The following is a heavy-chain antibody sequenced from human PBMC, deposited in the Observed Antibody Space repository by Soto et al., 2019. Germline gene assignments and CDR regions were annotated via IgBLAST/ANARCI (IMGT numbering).Heavy chain of an antibody. V-gene: IGHV3-23*01. J-gene: IGHJ6*02. CDR1: GFTFSSYV. CDR3: ARGPRAPPPHDYGMDV. Sequence: EVQLLESGGGLVQPGGSLRISCAASGFTFSSYVMNWVRQAPGKGLEWVSGIRGSGGDTFYADSVKGRFTISRNNSKPTLYLQMTSLRAEDTAVSYRARGPRAPPPHDYGMDVWGQGTTVTVSS. CDR2: IRGSGGDT.